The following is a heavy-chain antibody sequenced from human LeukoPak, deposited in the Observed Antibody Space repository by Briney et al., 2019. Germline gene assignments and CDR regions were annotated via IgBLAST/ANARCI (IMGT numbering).Heavy chain of an antibody. J-gene: IGHJ4*02. CDR2: IYYSGST. D-gene: IGHD1-14*01. Sequence: SETLSLTCTVSGGSISSSSYYWGWIRQPPGKGLEWIGSIYYSGSTYYNPSLKSRVTISVDTSKNQFSLKLSSVTAADTAVYYCARGKNRSLFDYWGQGTLVTVSS. V-gene: IGHV4-39*01. CDR1: GGSISSSSYY. CDR3: ARGKNRSLFDY.